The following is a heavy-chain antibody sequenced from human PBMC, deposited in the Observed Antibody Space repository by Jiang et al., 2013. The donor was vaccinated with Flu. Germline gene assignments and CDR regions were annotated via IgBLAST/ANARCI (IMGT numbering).Heavy chain of an antibody. J-gene: IGHJ3*02. V-gene: IGHV1-18*01. Sequence: GNTNYAQKPQGRVTMTTDTSTSTAYMELRSLRSDDTAVYYCARGGNYYYDSWGHDAFDIWGQGTMVTVSS. CDR3: ARGGNYYYDSWGHDAFDI. D-gene: IGHD3-22*01. CDR2: GNT.